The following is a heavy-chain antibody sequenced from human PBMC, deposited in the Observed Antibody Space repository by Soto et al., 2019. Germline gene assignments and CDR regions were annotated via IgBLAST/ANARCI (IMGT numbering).Heavy chain of an antibody. J-gene: IGHJ4*02. CDR3: ARVQSGYDFAY. D-gene: IGHD5-12*01. CDR1: GYTFTSYG. V-gene: IGHV1-18*01. Sequence: QVQLVQSGAEVKKPGASGKVSCEASGYTFTSYGINWVRQAPGQGLEWMGWISANNGNTHYAQKLQGRVTMTTDTSTSTAYMELRSLRSDDTAVYYCARVQSGYDFAYWGQGTLVTVSS. CDR2: ISANNGNT.